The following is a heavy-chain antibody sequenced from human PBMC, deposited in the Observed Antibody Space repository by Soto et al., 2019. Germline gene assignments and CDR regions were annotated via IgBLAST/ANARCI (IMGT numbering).Heavy chain of an antibody. CDR3: AKEPKQWLVMGAFDI. Sequence: QVQLVESGGGVVQPGRSLRLSCAASGFTFSSYGMHWVRQAPGTGLEWGAGISYDGSNKYYADSVKGRFTISRNNSKNTQYLQMNSLRAEETAGCYCAKEPKQWLVMGAFDIWGQGKMVTVSS. CDR1: GFTFSSYG. CDR2: ISYDGSNK. V-gene: IGHV3-30*18. D-gene: IGHD6-19*01. J-gene: IGHJ3*02.